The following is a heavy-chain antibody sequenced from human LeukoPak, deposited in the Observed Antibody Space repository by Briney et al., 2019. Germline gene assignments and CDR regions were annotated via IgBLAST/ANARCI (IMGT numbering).Heavy chain of an antibody. J-gene: IGHJ4*02. CDR2: INPSGGST. CDR3: ARVGYDSSAGY. Sequence: ASVKVSCKASGYTFTSYGISWVRQAPGQGLEWMGIINPSGGSTSYAQKFQGRVTMTRDTSTSTVYMELSSLRSEDTAVYYCARVGYDSSAGYWGQGTLVTVSS. CDR1: GYTFTSYG. V-gene: IGHV1-46*01. D-gene: IGHD3-22*01.